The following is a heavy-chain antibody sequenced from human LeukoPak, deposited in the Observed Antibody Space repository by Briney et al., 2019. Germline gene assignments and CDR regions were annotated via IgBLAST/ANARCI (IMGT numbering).Heavy chain of an antibody. CDR3: ARDATAGNFDY. J-gene: IGHJ4*02. V-gene: IGHV4-59*12. D-gene: IGHD6-13*01. CDR2: IYYTGST. CDR1: GGSMSSYY. Sequence: SETLSLTCTVSGGSMSSYYWSWLRQPPGKGLEYIGYIYYTGSTYYNPSLKSRVTISVDTSKRQFSLRLSSVSAADTAVYYCARDATAGNFDYWGQGTLVTVSS.